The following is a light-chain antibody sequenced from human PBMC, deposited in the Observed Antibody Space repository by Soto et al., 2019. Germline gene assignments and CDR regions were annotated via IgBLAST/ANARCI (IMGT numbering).Light chain of an antibody. Sequence: EIVMTQSPATLSVSPGERATLSCRASQSVSSNFAWYQQKPGQAPRLLIYGASTRATGIPARFSGSGSGTEFTLTISSLQSEYFAVYYCQQYNNWPRTFGQGTKLEIK. J-gene: IGKJ2*02. V-gene: IGKV3-15*01. CDR2: GAS. CDR3: QQYNNWPRT. CDR1: QSVSSN.